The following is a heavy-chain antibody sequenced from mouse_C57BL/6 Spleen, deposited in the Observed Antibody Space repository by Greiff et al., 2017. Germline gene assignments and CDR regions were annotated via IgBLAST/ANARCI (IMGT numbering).Heavy chain of an antibody. CDR1: GYTFTSYW. V-gene: IGHV1-61*01. CDR2: IYPSDSET. D-gene: IGHD2-12*01. Sequence: QVQLQQPGAELVRPGSSVKLSCKASGYTFTSYWMDWVKQRPGQGLEWIGNIYPSDSETHYNQKFKDKATLTVDKSSSTAYMQLSSLTSEDSAVYYCARSYSAFYYFEYWGQGTTLTVSS. CDR3: ARSYSAFYYFEY. J-gene: IGHJ2*01.